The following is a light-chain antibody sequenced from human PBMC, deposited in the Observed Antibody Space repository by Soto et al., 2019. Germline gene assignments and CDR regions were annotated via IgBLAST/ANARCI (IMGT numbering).Light chain of an antibody. Sequence: DMQMTQSPSTLSASVGDRVTITCRASQPIGSWLAWYQQKPGKAPMLLVYDASKLERGAPSRFSGSGSGTEFTLAIDNLQPDDFATYYCQQYESHFRTFGQGTKLDIK. CDR3: QQYESHFRT. J-gene: IGKJ2*01. CDR1: QPIGSW. CDR2: DAS. V-gene: IGKV1-5*01.